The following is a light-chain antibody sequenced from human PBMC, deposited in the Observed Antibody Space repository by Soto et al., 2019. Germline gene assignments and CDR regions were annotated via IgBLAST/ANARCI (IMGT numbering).Light chain of an antibody. V-gene: IGLV1-36*01. Sequence: QSVLTQPPSVSEAPRQRVTISCSGSSSNIGNNAVNWYQQLPGKAPKLLIYYGDLLPSGVSDRFSASKSGISASLAISGLLSEDEADYYCAAWDDSLNGYVFGTGTKLTVL. J-gene: IGLJ1*01. CDR3: AAWDDSLNGYV. CDR2: YGD. CDR1: SSNIGNNA.